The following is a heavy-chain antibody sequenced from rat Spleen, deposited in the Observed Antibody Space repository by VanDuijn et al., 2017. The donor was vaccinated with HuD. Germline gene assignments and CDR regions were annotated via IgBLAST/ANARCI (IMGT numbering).Heavy chain of an antibody. V-gene: IGHV5-29*01. J-gene: IGHJ1*01. CDR2: ISYDGSKT. CDR3: SRRGYLSDWYFDL. D-gene: IGHD4-4*01. CDR1: GFTFGDFY. Sequence: EVQLVESDGGLVQPGRSLKLSCAASGFTFGDFYMAWVRQAPAKGLEWVTTISYDGSKTYYRDSVKCRFTISRDNARSTLNLHMDSLRSEDTAIYYCSRRGYLSDWYFDLWGPGTMVPVSS.